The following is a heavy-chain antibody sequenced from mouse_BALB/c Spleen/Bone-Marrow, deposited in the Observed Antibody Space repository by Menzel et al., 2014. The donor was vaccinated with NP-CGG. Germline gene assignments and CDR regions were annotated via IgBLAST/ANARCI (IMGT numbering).Heavy chain of an antibody. CDR2: ISSGGSYT. J-gene: IGHJ4*01. Sequence: EVHPVESGGGLVKPGGSLKLSCAASGFTFSSYTMSWVRQTPEKRLEWVATISSGGSYTYYPDSVKGRFTISRDNAKNTLYLQMSSLKSEDTAMYYCTRDPFYYGSSYAMDYWGQGTSVTVSS. V-gene: IGHV5-6-4*01. CDR3: TRDPFYYGSSYAMDY. D-gene: IGHD1-1*01. CDR1: GFTFSSYT.